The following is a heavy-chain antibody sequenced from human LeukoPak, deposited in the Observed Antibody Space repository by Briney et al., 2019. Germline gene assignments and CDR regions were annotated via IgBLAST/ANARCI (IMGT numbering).Heavy chain of an antibody. J-gene: IGHJ4*02. CDR3: ARDSYYYDSSGYLDY. V-gene: IGHV1-69*05. D-gene: IGHD3-22*01. CDR2: IIPIFGTA. CDR1: GGTFSSYA. Sequence: SVKVSCKASGGTFSSYAISWVRQAPGQGLEWMGGIIPIFGTANYAQKFQGRVTITTDESTSTAYMELSSLRSEDTAVYYCARDSYYYDSSGYLDYWGQGTLVTASS.